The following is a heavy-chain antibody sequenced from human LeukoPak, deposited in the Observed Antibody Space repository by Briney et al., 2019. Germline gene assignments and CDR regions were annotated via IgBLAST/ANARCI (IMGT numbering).Heavy chain of an antibody. CDR3: AKDPRFLEWSY. CDR2: ISGSGGST. CDR1: GFTFSSYA. Sequence: PGGALRLSCAASGFTFSSYAMSWVRQAPGKGLEGVSAISGSGGSTYYADSVKGRFTISRDNSKNTLYLQMNSLRAEDTAVYYCAKDPRFLEWSYWGQGTLVTVSS. V-gene: IGHV3-23*01. J-gene: IGHJ4*02. D-gene: IGHD3-3*01.